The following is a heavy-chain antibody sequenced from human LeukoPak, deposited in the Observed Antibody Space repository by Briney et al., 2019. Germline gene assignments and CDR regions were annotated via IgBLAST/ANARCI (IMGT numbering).Heavy chain of an antibody. Sequence: ASVKVSCKASGYTFTGYYMHWVRQAPGQGLEWMGWINPNSGGTNYAQKFQGRVTMTRDTSISTAYMELSRLRSDDTAVYYCARDQGDLYCSGGSCGSLFDYWGQETLVTVSS. D-gene: IGHD2-15*01. CDR1: GYTFTGYY. CDR2: INPNSGGT. CDR3: ARDQGDLYCSGGSCGSLFDY. J-gene: IGHJ4*02. V-gene: IGHV1-2*02.